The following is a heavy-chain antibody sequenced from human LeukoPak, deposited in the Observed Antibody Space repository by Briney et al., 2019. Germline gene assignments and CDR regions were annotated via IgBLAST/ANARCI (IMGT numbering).Heavy chain of an antibody. Sequence: PGGSLRLSCAASGFTFSDYYMSWIRQAPGKGLEWVPYISSSGSTIYYADSVKGRFTISRDNAKNSLYLQMNSLRAEDTAVYYCASVDIVAATADYWGQGTLVTVSS. CDR1: GFTFSDYY. J-gene: IGHJ4*02. CDR3: ASVDIVAATADY. CDR2: ISSSGSTI. D-gene: IGHD5-12*01. V-gene: IGHV3-11*04.